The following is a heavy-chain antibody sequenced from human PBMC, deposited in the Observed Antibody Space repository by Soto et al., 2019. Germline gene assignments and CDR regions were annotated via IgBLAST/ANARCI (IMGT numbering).Heavy chain of an antibody. V-gene: IGHV3-23*01. CDR2: ISGSGGST. CDR3: AKRASGSYFDY. CDR1: GFAFSSYA. J-gene: IGHJ4*01. Sequence: EVQLLESGGGLVQPGGSLRLSCAASGFAFSSYAMNWGRQAPGKGLEWVSVISGSGGSTYYADSVKGRFTISRDNSKNTLYLQMKSLGAEDTAVYYCAKRASGSYFDYWGHGTLVNVSS. D-gene: IGHD3-10*01.